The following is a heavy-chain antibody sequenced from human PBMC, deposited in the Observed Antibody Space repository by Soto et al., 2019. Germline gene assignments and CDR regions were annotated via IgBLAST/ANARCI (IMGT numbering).Heavy chain of an antibody. D-gene: IGHD5-18*01. V-gene: IGHV1-2*04. J-gene: IGHJ6*02. CDR3: ARAHTAMVTRYYYYYGMDV. CDR1: GYTFTGYY. Sequence: ASVKVSCKASGYTFTGYYMHWVRQAPGQGLEWMGWINPNSGGTNYAQKFQGWVTMTRDTSISTAYMELSRLRSDDTAVYYCARAHTAMVTRYYYYYGMDVWGQGTTVTVS. CDR2: INPNSGGT.